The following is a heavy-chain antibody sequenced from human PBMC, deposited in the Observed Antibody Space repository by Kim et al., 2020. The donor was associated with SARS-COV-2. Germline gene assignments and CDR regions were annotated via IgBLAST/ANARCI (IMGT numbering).Heavy chain of an antibody. D-gene: IGHD2-15*01. Sequence: SVKVSCKTSGYTFTSYKMHWVRQAPGRRLEWMGWINAGNGDTMYSQTLRDRFTITKDTSARTAYMELSSLRSEDTAVYYCARAWQLLGNLFDPWGQGTLVTVSS. V-gene: IGHV1-3*01. CDR1: GYTFTSYK. CDR3: ARAWQLLGNLFDP. CDR2: INAGNGDT. J-gene: IGHJ5*02.